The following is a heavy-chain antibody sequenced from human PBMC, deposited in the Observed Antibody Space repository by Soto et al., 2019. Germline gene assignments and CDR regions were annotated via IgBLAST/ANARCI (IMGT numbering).Heavy chain of an antibody. Sequence: QVQLVESGGGAVQPGASLRLSCVASGFDFTYYAMHWVRQAPGKGLESVAVMSSDGSKIHHTDSVKGRFTISRDNSKTTLYLQMNSLRKEDTAVNFCAKDEGVGGTLGLFDYWGQGTLVSVSS. CDR1: GFDFTYYA. D-gene: IGHD1-26*01. J-gene: IGHJ4*02. CDR2: MSSDGSKI. CDR3: AKDEGVGGTLGLFDY. V-gene: IGHV3-30*18.